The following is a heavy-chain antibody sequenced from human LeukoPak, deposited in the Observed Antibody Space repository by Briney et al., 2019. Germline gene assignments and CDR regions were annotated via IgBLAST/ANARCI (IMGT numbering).Heavy chain of an antibody. V-gene: IGHV4-59*08. D-gene: IGHD6-6*01. Sequence: SETLSLTYTVSGGSISSYSWSWIRQPPGKGLEWIGCIYSSGSTNYNPSLKSRVTISVDTSKNQFSLKLSSVTAADTAVYYCARRRSGTSSEFDPWGQGTLVTVSS. CDR2: IYSSGST. J-gene: IGHJ5*02. CDR1: GGSISSYS. CDR3: ARRRSGTSSEFDP.